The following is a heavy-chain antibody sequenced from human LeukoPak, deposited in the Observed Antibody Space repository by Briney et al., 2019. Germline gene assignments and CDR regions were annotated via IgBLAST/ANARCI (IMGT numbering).Heavy chain of an antibody. CDR3: ARAGLMVYAEDSGSDY. V-gene: IGHV3-7*01. D-gene: IGHD2-8*01. CDR2: IKQDGSEK. Sequence: GWSLRLSCAASGFTFSSYWMSWVRQAPGKGLEWVANIKQDGSEKYYVDSVKGRFTISRDNAKNSLYLQMNSLRAEDTAVYYCARAGLMVYAEDSGSDYWGQGTLVTVSS. CDR1: GFTFSSYW. J-gene: IGHJ4*02.